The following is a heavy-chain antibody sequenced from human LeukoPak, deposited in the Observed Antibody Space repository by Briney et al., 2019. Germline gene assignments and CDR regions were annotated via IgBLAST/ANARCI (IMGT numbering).Heavy chain of an antibody. CDR2: INHSGST. CDR3: ARGRSYDILTGYWPDY. Sequence: SETLSLTCAVYGGSFSGYYWSWIRQPPGKGLEWIGEINHSGSTNYNPSLKSRVTISVDTSKNQFSLKLSSVTAADTAVYYCARGRSYDILTGYWPDYWGQGTLVTVSS. V-gene: IGHV4-34*01. D-gene: IGHD3-9*01. J-gene: IGHJ4*02. CDR1: GGSFSGYY.